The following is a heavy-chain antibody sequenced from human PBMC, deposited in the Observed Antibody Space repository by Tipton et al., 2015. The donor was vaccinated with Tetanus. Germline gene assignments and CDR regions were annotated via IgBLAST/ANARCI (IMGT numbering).Heavy chain of an antibody. CDR3: ARGMVRGVRVITYYYGMDV. D-gene: IGHD3-10*01. CDR1: GGSIGSYY. Sequence: TLSLTCTVSGGSIGSYYWSWIRQPAGKGLEWIGRIYTSGSTNYNPSPKSRVTMSVDTSKNQFSLKLSSVTAADTAVYYCARGMVRGVRVITYYYGMDVWGQGTTVTVSS. J-gene: IGHJ6*02. CDR2: IYTSGST. V-gene: IGHV4-4*07.